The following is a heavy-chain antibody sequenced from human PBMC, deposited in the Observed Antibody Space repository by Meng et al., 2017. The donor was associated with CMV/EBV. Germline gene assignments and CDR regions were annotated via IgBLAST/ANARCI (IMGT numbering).Heavy chain of an antibody. V-gene: IGHV1-2*02. Sequence: VQLVQSGAEVKSPGASVKVSCQTSGYRFSDNYMHWVRQAPGQGLEWMGWIYPNSGGTHYAQKFQDRVTMTRDTSISTVYMELSRLTSDDTAVYYCVRDHNWGPDYWGQGTLVTVSS. CDR2: IYPNSGGT. D-gene: IGHD1-1*01. CDR3: VRDHNWGPDY. CDR1: GYRFSDNY. J-gene: IGHJ4*02.